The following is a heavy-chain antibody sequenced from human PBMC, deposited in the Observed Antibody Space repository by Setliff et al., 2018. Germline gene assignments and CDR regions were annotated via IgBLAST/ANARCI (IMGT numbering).Heavy chain of an antibody. CDR1: GGYISNYY. D-gene: IGHD1-26*01. CDR2: IYTSGST. V-gene: IGHV4-4*07. Sequence: SETLSLTCIVSGGYISNYYWSWIRRPAGKGLEWIGRIYTSGSTNHNPSLKSRVTMSVDTSKNQFSLKLSSVTAADTAVYYCARKGISALSGAFDMWGQGTMVTVSS. J-gene: IGHJ3*02. CDR3: ARKGISALSGAFDM.